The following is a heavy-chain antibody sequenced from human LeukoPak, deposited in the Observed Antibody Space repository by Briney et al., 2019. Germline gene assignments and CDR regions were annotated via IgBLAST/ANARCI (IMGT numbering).Heavy chain of an antibody. Sequence: PGGSLRLSCAASGFTFSRFWMTWVRQAPGKGLEWVANIKQDGSEKYYVDSVKGRFTISRDNAKNSLYLQMNSLRVEDTAVYYCAGSGWQVDLDYWGQGTLVTVSS. CDR2: IKQDGSEK. CDR3: AGSGWQVDLDY. D-gene: IGHD6-19*01. V-gene: IGHV3-7*01. J-gene: IGHJ4*02. CDR1: GFTFSRFW.